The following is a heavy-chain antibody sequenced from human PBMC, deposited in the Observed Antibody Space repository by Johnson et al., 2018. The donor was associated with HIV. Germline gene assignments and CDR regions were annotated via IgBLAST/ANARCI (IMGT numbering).Heavy chain of an antibody. V-gene: IGHV3-11*04. J-gene: IGHJ3*02. Sequence: VQLVESGGGLVKPRGSLRLSCAASGFIFRDYYMSWIRQAPGKGLEWVSYISSSGSSIYYADSVKGRFTISRDNAKSSLYLQMNGLRAEDTAVYYCARASTTGTTGDDAFDIWGQGTMVTVSS. CDR1: GFIFRDYY. CDR3: ARASTTGTTGDDAFDI. CDR2: ISSSGSSI. D-gene: IGHD4-17*01.